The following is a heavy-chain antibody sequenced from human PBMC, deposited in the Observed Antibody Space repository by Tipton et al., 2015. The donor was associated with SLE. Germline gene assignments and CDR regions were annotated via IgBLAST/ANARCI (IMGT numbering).Heavy chain of an antibody. Sequence: GSLRLSCAASGFTFSSYWMSWIRQAPGKGLEWVSAISSSGDETNYADSVKGRFTISRDNSRNTLYLQMNNLRADDTAVYFCAKRASNWYFDYWGQGNLVTVSS. V-gene: IGHV3-23*01. CDR1: GFTFSSYW. D-gene: IGHD1-1*01. CDR2: ISSSGDET. CDR3: AKRASNWYFDY. J-gene: IGHJ4*02.